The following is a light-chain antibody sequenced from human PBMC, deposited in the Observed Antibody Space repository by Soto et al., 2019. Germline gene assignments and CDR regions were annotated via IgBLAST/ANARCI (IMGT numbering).Light chain of an antibody. J-gene: IGKJ1*01. CDR1: QSVNSN. CDR3: QEYNTWPCT. Sequence: ETVMTQSPATLSVSPGERATLSCRASQSVNSNLAWYQQKLGQAPRVLIYGASTRATGIPARFSGSGSGTEFILTISCLQSEDFALYYCQEYNTWPCTFGQGTKVEIK. CDR2: GAS. V-gene: IGKV3-15*01.